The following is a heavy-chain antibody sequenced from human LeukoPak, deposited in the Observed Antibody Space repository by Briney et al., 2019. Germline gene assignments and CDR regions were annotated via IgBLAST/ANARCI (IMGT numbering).Heavy chain of an antibody. V-gene: IGHV1-69*05. D-gene: IGHD4-23*01. CDR2: IIPIFGTA. J-gene: IGHJ4*02. Sequence: SVKVSCKASGGTFSSYAISWVRQAPGQGLEWMGGIIPIFGTANYAQKFQGRVTITTDESTSTAYMELSSLRSEDTAVYYCARVADRWEPFDYWGQGTLVTVSS. CDR3: ARVADRWEPFDY. CDR1: GGTFSSYA.